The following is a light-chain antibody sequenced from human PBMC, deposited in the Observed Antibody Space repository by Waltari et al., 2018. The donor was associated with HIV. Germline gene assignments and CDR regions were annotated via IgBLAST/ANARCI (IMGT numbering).Light chain of an antibody. Sequence: QSVLTQPPSASGTPGQRVTVSCSGSSSNIGSNTVTWFQQLPGTAPKLLIYSNNQLPSGVPARFAGSKSGTSASLAITGLQSEDEAHYYCAAWDDSLNGWVFGGGTKLTVL. CDR3: AAWDDSLNGWV. CDR1: SSNIGSNT. J-gene: IGLJ3*02. V-gene: IGLV1-44*01. CDR2: SNN.